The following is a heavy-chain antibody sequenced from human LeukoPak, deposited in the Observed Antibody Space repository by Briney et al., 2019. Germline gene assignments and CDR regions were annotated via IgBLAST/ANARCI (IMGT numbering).Heavy chain of an antibody. Sequence: LSLTCTVSGGSISDYYMSWIRQAPGKGLEWVSYISSSGSTIYYADSVKGRFTISRDNAKNSLYLQMNSLRAEDTAVYYCARVPDHTPSGLSYYYYMDVWGKGTTVTVSS. D-gene: IGHD3-10*01. CDR3: ARVPDHTPSGLSYYYYMDV. CDR2: ISSSGSTI. V-gene: IGHV3-11*04. J-gene: IGHJ6*03. CDR1: GGSISDYY.